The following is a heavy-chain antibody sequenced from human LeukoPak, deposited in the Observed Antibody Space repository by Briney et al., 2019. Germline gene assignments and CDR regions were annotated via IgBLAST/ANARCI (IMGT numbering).Heavy chain of an antibody. V-gene: IGHV3-74*01. CDR3: ARGYPFDY. J-gene: IGHJ4*02. CDR1: GFGFSTYW. D-gene: IGHD5-18*01. CDR2: LHTDGSRA. Sequence: PGGSLRLSCAASGFGFSTYWMHWVRQAPGKGLVWVSRLHTDGSRASYADSVKGRFTISRDNAKNTLYLQMNSLRAEDTAVYYCARGYPFDYWGQGTLVTVSS.